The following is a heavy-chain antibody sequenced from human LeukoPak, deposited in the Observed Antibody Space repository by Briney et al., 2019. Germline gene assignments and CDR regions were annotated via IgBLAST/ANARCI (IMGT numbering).Heavy chain of an antibody. J-gene: IGHJ5*02. CDR3: ARGRRPIAAAGTGNWFDP. Sequence: ASVKVSCKASGYTFTGYYMHWVRQAPGQGLEWMGWTNPNSGGTNYAQKFQGRVTMTRDTSISTAYMELSRLRSDDTAVYYCARGRRPIAAAGTGNWFDPWGQGTLVTVSS. D-gene: IGHD6-13*01. CDR2: TNPNSGGT. V-gene: IGHV1-2*02. CDR1: GYTFTGYY.